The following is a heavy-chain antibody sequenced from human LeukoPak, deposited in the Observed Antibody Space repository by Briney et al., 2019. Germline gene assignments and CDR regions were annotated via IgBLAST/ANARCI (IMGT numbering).Heavy chain of an antibody. D-gene: IGHD6-19*01. J-gene: IGHJ4*02. CDR1: GYTFTGYY. CDR2: INPSSGDT. Sequence: ASVKVSCKASGYTFTGYYIHWVRQAPGQGLEWMGWINPSSGDTKYAQKFQGGVSMTRDTSITTAHMELSRLRSDDTAVYYCARDGGSGWSLDYWGQGTLVTVSS. CDR3: ARDGGSGWSLDY. V-gene: IGHV1-2*02.